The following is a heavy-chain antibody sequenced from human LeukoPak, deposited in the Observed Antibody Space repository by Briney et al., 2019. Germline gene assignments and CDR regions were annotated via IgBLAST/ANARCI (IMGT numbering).Heavy chain of an antibody. CDR3: ARFYYDFWSGYLMGSVDY. CDR1: GYTFTGYY. J-gene: IGHJ4*02. V-gene: IGHV1-18*04. D-gene: IGHD3-3*01. CDR2: ISAYNGST. Sequence: GASVKVSCKASGYTFTGYYMHWVRQAPGQGLEWMGWISAYNGSTNYAQKLQGRVTMTTDTSTSTAYMELRSLRSDDTAVYYCARFYYDFWSGYLMGSVDYWGQGTLVTVSS.